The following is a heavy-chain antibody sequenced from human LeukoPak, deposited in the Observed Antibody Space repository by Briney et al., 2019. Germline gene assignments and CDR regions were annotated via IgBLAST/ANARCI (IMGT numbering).Heavy chain of an antibody. CDR2: IYYSGTT. V-gene: IGHV4-39*01. CDR1: SGSISSSNYH. Sequence: SETLSLTCTVSSGSISSSNYHWGWIRQPPGRGLEWIGTIYYSGTTYYNPSLKSRVTISVDTSKNQFSLKLSSMTAADTAVYYCARLTVGATAVDCWGQGTLVTVSS. J-gene: IGHJ4*02. CDR3: ARLTVGATAVDC. D-gene: IGHD1-26*01.